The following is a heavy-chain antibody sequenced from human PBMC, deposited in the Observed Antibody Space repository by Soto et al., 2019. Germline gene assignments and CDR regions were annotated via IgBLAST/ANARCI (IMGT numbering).Heavy chain of an antibody. CDR2: ISYDGSNK. V-gene: IGHV3-30-3*01. CDR3: ERDSRSWHPLYSFDY. D-gene: IGHD6-13*01. CDR1: GFTFSSYA. Sequence: PGGSLRLSCAASGFTFSSYAMHWVRQAPGKGLEWVAVISYDGSNKYYADSVKGRFTISRDNSKNTLYLQMNSLRAEDTAVYYCERDSRSWHPLYSFDYWGQGTLVTVSS. J-gene: IGHJ4*02.